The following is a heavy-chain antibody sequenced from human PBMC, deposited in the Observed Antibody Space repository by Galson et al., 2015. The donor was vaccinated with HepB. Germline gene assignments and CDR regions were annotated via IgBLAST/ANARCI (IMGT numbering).Heavy chain of an antibody. CDR1: GDSISSSGYY. CDR3: ARKGSSGWPNDAFDI. V-gene: IGHV4-31*03. D-gene: IGHD6-19*01. CDR2: IYYSGST. Sequence: TLSLTCSVSGDSISSSGYYWSWIRQLPEKGLEWIGFIYYSGSTYYNPSLKSRVSISVDTSQSQFSLKLDSVTAADTAVFYCARKGSSGWPNDAFDIWGPGTLVTVSS. J-gene: IGHJ3*02.